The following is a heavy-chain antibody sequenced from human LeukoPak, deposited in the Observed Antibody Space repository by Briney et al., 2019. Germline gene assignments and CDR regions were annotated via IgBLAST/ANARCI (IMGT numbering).Heavy chain of an antibody. CDR2: IYYSGST. D-gene: IGHD3-10*01. CDR1: GGSISSSSYY. Sequence: PSETLSLTCTVSGGSISSSSYYWGWIRQPPGKGLEWIGSIYYSGSTYYNPSLKSRVTISVDTSKNQFSLKLSSVTAADTAMYYCARAPSMVRGYYMDVWGKGTTVTISS. CDR3: ARAPSMVRGYYMDV. V-gene: IGHV4-39*01. J-gene: IGHJ6*03.